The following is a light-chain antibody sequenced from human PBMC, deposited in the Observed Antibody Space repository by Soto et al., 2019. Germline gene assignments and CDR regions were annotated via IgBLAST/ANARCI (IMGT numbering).Light chain of an antibody. Sequence: MTQSPSTLSASVGDRATLTCRASQSVGSNVAWYQQQPGQAPRLLINGASTRATGIPARISGSGSGTDFTLTISRLQPDDFANYYCQHYNSYSQAFGQGTKVDI. CDR2: GAS. V-gene: IGKV3-15*01. CDR1: QSVGSN. CDR3: QHYNSYSQA. J-gene: IGKJ1*01.